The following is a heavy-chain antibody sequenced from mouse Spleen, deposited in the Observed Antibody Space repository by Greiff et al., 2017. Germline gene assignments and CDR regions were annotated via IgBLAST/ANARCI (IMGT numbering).Heavy chain of an antibody. CDR2: INPSSGYT. V-gene: IGHV1-4*01. D-gene: IGHD1-1*01. J-gene: IGHJ2*01. CDR3: ARTFLLPSIDY. Sequence: VKLVESGAELVSPGASVKMSCKASGYTFTSYSMHWVKQRPGQGLEWIGYINPSSGYTKYNQKFKDKATLTADKSSSTAYMQLSSLTSEDSAVYYCARTFLLPSIDYWGQGTTLTVSS. CDR1: GYTFTSYS.